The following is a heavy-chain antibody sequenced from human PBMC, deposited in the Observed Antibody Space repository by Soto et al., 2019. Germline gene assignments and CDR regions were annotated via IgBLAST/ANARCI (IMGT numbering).Heavy chain of an antibody. J-gene: IGHJ5*02. CDR3: AREGRP. Sequence: EVQLVESGGGLVQPGGSLRLSCAASGFTVSSNYMSWVRQAPGKGLEWVSVIYSGGSTYFADSVKDRFSTSRDNSKNTLHLQMNSLRAEDTAVYYCAREGRPWGQGTLFTVSS. D-gene: IGHD2-15*01. CDR1: GFTVSSNY. V-gene: IGHV3-66*01. CDR2: IYSGGST.